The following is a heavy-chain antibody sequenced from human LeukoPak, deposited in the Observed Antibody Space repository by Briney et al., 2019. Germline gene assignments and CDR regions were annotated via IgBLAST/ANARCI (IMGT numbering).Heavy chain of an antibody. D-gene: IGHD6-13*01. V-gene: IGHV1-18*01. J-gene: IGHJ4*02. Sequence: ASVKVSCKGSGYTFTDYGITWVRQAPGQGLEWMGWISAYNGNTNYAQKFQGRVTMTTDTSTSTAYMELRSLRSEDTAVYYCARAAAGTSSADYWGQGTLVTVSS. CDR3: ARAAAGTSSADY. CDR1: GYTFTDYG. CDR2: ISAYNGNT.